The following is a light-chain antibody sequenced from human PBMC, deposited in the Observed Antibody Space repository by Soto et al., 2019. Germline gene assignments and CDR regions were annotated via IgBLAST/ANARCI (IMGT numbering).Light chain of an antibody. J-gene: IGLJ1*01. Sequence: QSVLTQPPSASGTPGQRVTISCSGSSSNIGSNTVNWYQQLPETAPKLLIYSNNQRPSGVPDRFSGSKSGTSASLAISGLQSEDEADYYCAAWDDSLNANYVFGTGTKVTVL. CDR3: AAWDDSLNANYV. CDR2: SNN. V-gene: IGLV1-44*01. CDR1: SSNIGSNT.